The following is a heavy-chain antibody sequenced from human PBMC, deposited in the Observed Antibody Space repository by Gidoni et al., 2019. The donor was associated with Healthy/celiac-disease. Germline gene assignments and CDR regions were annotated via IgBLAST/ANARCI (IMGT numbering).Heavy chain of an antibody. CDR1: GFTFRSYW. CDR3: ARVRYYGSGSSMDV. CDR2: IKQDGSEK. J-gene: IGHJ6*02. Sequence: EVQLVESGGGLVQPGGSLSLPCAASGFTFRSYWMSWVRQAPGKGLEWVANIKQDGSEKYYVDSVKGRFTISRDNAKNSLYLQMNSLRAEDTAVYYCARVRYYGSGSSMDVWGQGTTVTVSS. V-gene: IGHV3-7*01. D-gene: IGHD3-10*01.